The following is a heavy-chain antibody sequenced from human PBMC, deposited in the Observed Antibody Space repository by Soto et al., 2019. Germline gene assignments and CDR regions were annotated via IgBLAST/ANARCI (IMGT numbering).Heavy chain of an antibody. CDR1: GGSISDWC. J-gene: IGHJ4*02. CDR3: ARAGYGAFGPLDF. Sequence: SDTLSLTCTVSGGSISDWCWSWIRQSPEKGLEWIGYFYNSGSTTYNPSFKSRVTISIDTSESQVSLSMSSVAAADTAVYYCARAGYGAFGPLDFWGQGALVTVS. V-gene: IGHV4-59*07. CDR2: FYNSGST. D-gene: IGHD5-18*01.